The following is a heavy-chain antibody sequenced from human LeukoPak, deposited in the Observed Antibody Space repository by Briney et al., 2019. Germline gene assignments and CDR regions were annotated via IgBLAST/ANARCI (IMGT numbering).Heavy chain of an antibody. D-gene: IGHD3-3*01. CDR3: ARGASLEWLYWFDP. CDR1: GYSISSGYY. J-gene: IGHJ5*02. V-gene: IGHV4-38-2*02. Sequence: SETLSLTCTVSGYSISSGYYWGWIRQPPGKGLEWIGSIYHSGSTYYNPSLKSRVTISVDTSKNQFSLKLSSVTAADTAVYYCARGASLEWLYWFDPWGQGTLVTVSS. CDR2: IYHSGST.